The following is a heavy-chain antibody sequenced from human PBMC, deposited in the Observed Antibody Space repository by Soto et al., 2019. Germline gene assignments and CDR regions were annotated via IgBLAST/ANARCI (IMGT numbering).Heavy chain of an antibody. J-gene: IGHJ6*02. CDR3: ARGHSTDCSNGVCSFFYNHEMDV. CDR2: INPKSGGT. V-gene: IGHV1-2*04. D-gene: IGHD2-8*01. Sequence: QVQLVQCGAEVKKPGGSVKVSCKASGYSFSDYHIHWVRQAPGQGLEWLGRINPKSGGTSSAQKFQGWVTMTRDTSISTAYMELTRLRSDDTAVYFCARGHSTDCSNGVCSFFYNHEMDVWGQGTTVTVSS. CDR1: GYSFSDYH.